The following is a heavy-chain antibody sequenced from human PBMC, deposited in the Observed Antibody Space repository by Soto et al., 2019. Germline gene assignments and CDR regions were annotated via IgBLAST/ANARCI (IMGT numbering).Heavy chain of an antibody. CDR2: ISYDGSNK. J-gene: IGHJ1*01. CDR3: ASTPQQLAP. D-gene: IGHD6-13*01. V-gene: IGHV3-30-3*01. Sequence: QPGGSLRLSCAASGFTFSSYAMHWVRQAPGKGLEWVAVISYDGSNKYYADSVKGRFTISRDNSKNTLYLQMNSLRAEDTAVYYCASTPQQLAPGGQGTLVTVSS. CDR1: GFTFSSYA.